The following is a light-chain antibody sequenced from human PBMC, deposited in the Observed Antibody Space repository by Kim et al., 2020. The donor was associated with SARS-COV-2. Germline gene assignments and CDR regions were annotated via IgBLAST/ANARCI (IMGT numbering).Light chain of an antibody. J-gene: IGKJ4*01. CDR1: QTISKS. CDR2: DAS. CDR3: LHRHSWPLT. V-gene: IGKV3-11*01. Sequence: LSAGERATLSCRASQTISKSLAWYQHKPGQAPRLLICDASNRATGIPARFSGSGSGTDFTLTISSLEPEDFAVYYCLHRHSWPLTFGGGTKVDIK.